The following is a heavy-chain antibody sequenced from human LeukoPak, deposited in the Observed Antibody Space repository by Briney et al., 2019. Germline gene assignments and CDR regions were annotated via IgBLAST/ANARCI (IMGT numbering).Heavy chain of an antibody. Sequence: GGSLRLSCAASGLSFTDYAMSWVRQAPGKGLEWVSAISASGGSTYYAASVKGRFTIYRNNSKNTLYLQMNILRAEDTALYYCAKDDKWNDGGGAFDIWGQGTMVTVSS. J-gene: IGHJ3*02. CDR1: GLSFTDYA. CDR3: AKDDKWNDGGGAFDI. CDR2: ISASGGST. V-gene: IGHV3-23*01. D-gene: IGHD1-1*01.